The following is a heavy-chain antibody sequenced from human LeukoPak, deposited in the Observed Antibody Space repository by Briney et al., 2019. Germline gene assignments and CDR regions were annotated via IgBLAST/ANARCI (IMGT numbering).Heavy chain of an antibody. V-gene: IGHV4-59*08. J-gene: IGHJ4*02. D-gene: IGHD6-25*01. CDR1: GGSISSHY. Sequence: PSETLSLTCTVSGGSISSHYWNWIRQPPGKGPEWIGYMYYSGSTNYNPSLKSRVTISVDTSNNQISLRLTSVTAADTAMYFYATSSGSYKGLDYWGQGTVVTVSS. CDR2: MYYSGST. CDR3: ATSSGSYKGLDY.